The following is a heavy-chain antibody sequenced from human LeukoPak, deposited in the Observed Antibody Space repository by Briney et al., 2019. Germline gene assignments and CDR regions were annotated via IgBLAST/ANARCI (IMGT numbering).Heavy chain of an antibody. CDR1: GFTFSSYA. D-gene: IGHD3-10*01. CDR2: ISYDGSNK. J-gene: IGHJ4*02. V-gene: IGHV3-30-3*01. Sequence: GRSLRLSCAASGFTFSSYAMHWVRQAPGKGLEWVAVISYDGSNKYYADSVKGRFTISRDNSKNTLYLQMNSLRAEDTAVYYCAPSGGYWGQGTLVTVSS. CDR3: APSGGY.